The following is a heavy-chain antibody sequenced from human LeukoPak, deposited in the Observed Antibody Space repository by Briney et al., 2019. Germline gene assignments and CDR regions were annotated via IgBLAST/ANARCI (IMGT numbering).Heavy chain of an antibody. CDR2: IYTSGST. D-gene: IGHD6-13*01. CDR1: GGSISSYY. J-gene: IGHJ4*02. Sequence: SETLSLTCTVSGGSISSYYWSWIRQPAGEGLEWIGRIYTSGSTNYNPSLKSRVTMSVDTSKNQFSLKLSSVTAADTAVYYCARVKGSSSWRNHEPKYYFDYWGQGTLVTVSS. CDR3: ARVKGSSSWRNHEPKYYFDY. V-gene: IGHV4-4*07.